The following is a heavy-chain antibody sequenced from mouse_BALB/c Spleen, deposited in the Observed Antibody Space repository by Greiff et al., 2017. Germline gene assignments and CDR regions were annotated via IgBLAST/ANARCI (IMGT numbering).Heavy chain of an antibody. Sequence: VQLQQPGAELVRPGASVKLSCKASGYTFTSYWINWVKQRPGQGLEWIGNIYPSDSYTNYNQKFKDKATLTVDKSSSTAYMQLSSPTSEDSAVYYCTRGGAMDYWGQGTSVTVSS. CDR1: GYTFTSYW. V-gene: IGHV1-69*02. CDR3: TRGGAMDY. J-gene: IGHJ4*01. CDR2: IYPSDSYT.